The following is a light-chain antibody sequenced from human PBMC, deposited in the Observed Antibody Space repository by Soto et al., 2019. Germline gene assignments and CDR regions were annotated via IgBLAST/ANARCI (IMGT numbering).Light chain of an antibody. CDR3: QQSYSSPPT. CDR2: AAS. V-gene: IGKV1-39*01. CDR1: QGISTY. J-gene: IGKJ1*01. Sequence: DIKMSQSPSSLSANLGDRVSTTCRASQGISTYLAWYQQKLGKAPKLLIFAASSLQSGVPSRFSGSRSGPDFTLTISSLQPEDFATYYCQQSYSSPPTFGQGTMVDI.